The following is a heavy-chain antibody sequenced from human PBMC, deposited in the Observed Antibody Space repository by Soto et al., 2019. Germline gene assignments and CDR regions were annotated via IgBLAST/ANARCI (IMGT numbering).Heavy chain of an antibody. V-gene: IGHV3-74*01. CDR2: VNGGGSST. D-gene: IGHD1-26*01. CDR1: GFTFSSYW. Sequence: GGSLRLSYAASGFTFSSYWMHWVRQAPGKGLVWVARVNGGGSSTSYADSVKGRFTISRDNAKNTLYLQMNSLRAEDTAVYYCLVSGNYRFDYWGPGILVTVS. CDR3: LVSGNYRFDY. J-gene: IGHJ4*02.